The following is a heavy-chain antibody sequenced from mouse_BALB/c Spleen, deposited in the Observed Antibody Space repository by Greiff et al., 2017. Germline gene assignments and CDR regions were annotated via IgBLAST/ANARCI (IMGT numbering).Heavy chain of an antibody. V-gene: IGHV5-17*02. CDR1: GFTFSSFG. CDR3: ARSEKGYGYYAMDY. D-gene: IGHD2-10*02. CDR2: ISSGSSTI. Sequence: EVQLVESGGGLVQPGGSRKLSCAASGFTFSSFGMHWVRQAPEKGLEWVAYISSGSSTIYYADTVKGRFTISRDNPKNTLFLQMTSLRSEDTAMYYCARSEKGYGYYAMDYWGQGTSVTVSS. J-gene: IGHJ4*01.